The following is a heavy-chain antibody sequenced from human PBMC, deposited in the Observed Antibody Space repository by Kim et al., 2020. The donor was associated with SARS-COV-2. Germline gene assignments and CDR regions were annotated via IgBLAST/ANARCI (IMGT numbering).Heavy chain of an antibody. D-gene: IGHD3-22*01. J-gene: IGHJ4*02. Sequence: KVQGRVTMTRETSTSTVYMELSSMRSEDTAVYYCARFRGYYYDSSGYYDYWGQGTLVTVSS. V-gene: IGHV1-46*01. CDR3: ARFRGYYYDSSGYYDY.